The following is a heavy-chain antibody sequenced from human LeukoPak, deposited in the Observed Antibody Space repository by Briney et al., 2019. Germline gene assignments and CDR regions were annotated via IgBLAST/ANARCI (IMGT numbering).Heavy chain of an antibody. J-gene: IGHJ3*01. CDR2: IYYSGST. V-gene: IGHV4-39*07. CDR1: GGSISSSSYF. Sequence: SETLSLTCTVSGGSISSSSYFWGWIRQPPGKGLEWIGSIYYSGSTYYNPSLKSRVTISVDTSKNQFSLKLSSVTAADTAVYYCAKSTYYYDTFVNAFDFWGQGTVVTVSS. D-gene: IGHD3-22*01. CDR3: AKSTYYYDTFVNAFDF.